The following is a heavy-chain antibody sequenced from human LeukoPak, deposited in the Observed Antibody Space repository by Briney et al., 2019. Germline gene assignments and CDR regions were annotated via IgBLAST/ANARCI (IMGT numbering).Heavy chain of an antibody. CDR3: ARLTHIHGSSSADDNWFDP. J-gene: IGHJ5*02. Sequence: KPWESLKISCRGSGYSFTSYLIGWVPPMPGKGLEWMGTIYTGDSYTRYSPPFQGPVNISPDQPIRPAYLQWSSLKAADTAMYYCARLTHIHGSSSADDNWFDPWGQGTLVTVSS. V-gene: IGHV5-51*01. CDR2: IYTGDSYT. D-gene: IGHD6-6*01. CDR1: GYSFTSYL.